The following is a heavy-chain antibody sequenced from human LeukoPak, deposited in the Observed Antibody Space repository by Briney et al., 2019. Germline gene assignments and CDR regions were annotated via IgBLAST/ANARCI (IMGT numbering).Heavy chain of an antibody. CDR3: ARGYSYGYNDAFDI. J-gene: IGHJ3*02. D-gene: IGHD5-18*01. Sequence: ASVKVSCKASGYTFTNYYMHWVRQAPGQGLGWMGLINPSGGSTSYAEKFQGRVIMTRDMSTTTDYMELSSLRSEDTAVYYCARGYSYGYNDAFDIWGQGTMVTVSS. V-gene: IGHV1-46*01. CDR2: INPSGGST. CDR1: GYTFTNYY.